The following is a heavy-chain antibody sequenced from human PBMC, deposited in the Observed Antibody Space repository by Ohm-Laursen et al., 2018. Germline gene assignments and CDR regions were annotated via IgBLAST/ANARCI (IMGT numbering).Heavy chain of an antibody. CDR3: AKGHSRWGYFDY. V-gene: IGHV3-9*01. CDR2: ISWNSGSI. Sequence: SLRLSCAASGFTFDDYAMHWVRHAPGKGLEWVSGISWNSGSIGYADSVKGRFTISRDNAKNSLYLQMNSLRAEDTALYYCAKGHSRWGYFDYWGQGTLVTVSS. J-gene: IGHJ4*02. CDR1: GFTFDDYA. D-gene: IGHD6-13*01.